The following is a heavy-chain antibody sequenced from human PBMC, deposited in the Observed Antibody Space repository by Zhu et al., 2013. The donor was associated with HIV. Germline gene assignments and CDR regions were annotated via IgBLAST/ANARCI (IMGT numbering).Heavy chain of an antibody. J-gene: IGHJ5*02. Sequence: QVQLVQSGAEVKKPGASVKVSCKASGYTFTSYGISWVRQAPGQGLEWMGIINPSGGSTSYAQKFQGRVTMTRDTSTSTVYMELSSLRSEDTAVYYCARGRQIVVVVAATFGWFDPWGEEPVVTVSS. CDR2: INPSGGST. CDR1: GYTFTSYG. V-gene: IGHV1-46*03. CDR3: ARGRQIVVVVAATFGWFDP. D-gene: IGHD2-15*01.